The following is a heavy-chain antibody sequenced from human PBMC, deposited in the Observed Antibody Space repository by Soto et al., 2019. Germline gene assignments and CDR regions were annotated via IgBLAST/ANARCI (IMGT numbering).Heavy chain of an antibody. D-gene: IGHD6-19*01. CDR1: GFTFSNAW. CDR2: IKSKTDGGTT. J-gene: IGHJ4*02. V-gene: IGHV3-15*01. CDR3: TIGSGWYSVDY. Sequence: EVQLVESGGGLVKPGGSLRLSCAASGFTFSNAWMSWVRQAPGKGLEWVGRIKSKTDGGTTDYAAHVKGRFTISRDDSKNTLYLQMNSLKTEVTAVYYWTIGSGWYSVDYRGQGTLVTVSS.